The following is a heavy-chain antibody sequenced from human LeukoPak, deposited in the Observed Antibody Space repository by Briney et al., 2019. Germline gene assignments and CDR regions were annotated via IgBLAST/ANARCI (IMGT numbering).Heavy chain of an antibody. D-gene: IGHD2-21*02. V-gene: IGHV4-59*08. CDR3: ARPRQGDYYFDY. CDR2: IYYSGST. CDR1: GGSISSYY. Sequence: SETLSLTCTASGGSISSYYWSWIRQPPGKGLEWIGYIYYSGSTNYNPSLKSRVTISVDTSKNQFSLKLSSVTAADTAVYYCARPRQGDYYFDYWGQGTLVTVSS. J-gene: IGHJ4*02.